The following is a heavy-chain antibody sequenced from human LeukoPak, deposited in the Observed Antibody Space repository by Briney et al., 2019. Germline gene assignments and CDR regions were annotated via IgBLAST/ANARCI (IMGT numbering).Heavy chain of an antibody. Sequence: PGGSLRLSCAASGFPFSSHAMSWVRQPPGKGLEWVAAISNGKTYYADSVRGRFAISRDNSKSTLYLQMNNLRVGDTAVYYCAKGSSSRFYYYMAVWGKGTTVTVSS. CDR3: AKGSSSRFYYYMAV. V-gene: IGHV3-23*01. D-gene: IGHD4-17*01. CDR2: ISNGKT. J-gene: IGHJ6*03. CDR1: GFPFSSHA.